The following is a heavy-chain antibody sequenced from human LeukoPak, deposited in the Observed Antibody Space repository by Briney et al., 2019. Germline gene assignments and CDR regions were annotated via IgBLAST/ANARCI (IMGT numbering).Heavy chain of an antibody. CDR2: MNPNSGNT. V-gene: IGHV1-8*01. J-gene: IGHJ6*02. Sequence: ASVTVSCTASGYTFTIYDINWVRQATGQGLEWMGWMNPNSGNTGYAQKFQGRVTMTRNTSISTAYMELSSLRSEDTAVYYCARAGYCSGGSCYYYYYGMDVWGQGTTVTVSS. D-gene: IGHD2-15*01. CDR3: ARAGYCSGGSCYYYYYGMDV. CDR1: GYTFTIYD.